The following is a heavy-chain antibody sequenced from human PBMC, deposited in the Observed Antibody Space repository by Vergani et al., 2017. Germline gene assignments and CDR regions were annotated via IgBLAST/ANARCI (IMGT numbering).Heavy chain of an antibody. V-gene: IGHV3-23*01. CDR3: AKATETGYYYGMDV. D-gene: IGHD3-9*01. CDR2: ISGSGGTT. Sequence: EVHLLESGGGLIQPGGSLRLSCTASGFTFSNYAMSWVRQTPGKGLEWVSAISGSGGTTYYADSVKGRFTISRDNSKNTLYLQMNNLRAEDTDVYYCAKATETGYYYGMDVWGQGTTVTVSS. J-gene: IGHJ6*02. CDR1: GFTFSNYA.